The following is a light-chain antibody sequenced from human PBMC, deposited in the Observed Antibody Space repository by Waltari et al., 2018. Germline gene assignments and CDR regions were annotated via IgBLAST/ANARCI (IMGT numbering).Light chain of an antibody. CDR2: GAS. CDR1: QNIFTY. J-gene: IGKJ2*01. CDR3: QQSYNTPYT. V-gene: IGKV1-39*01. Sequence: DIEMTQSPSSLSASVGDRVTITCRSSQNIFTYLNWYQQKPGKAPKLLIYGASSLQSGVPSRFSGSGSGTDFTLTISSLQAGDFATYYCQQSYNTPYTFGQGTKLEIK.